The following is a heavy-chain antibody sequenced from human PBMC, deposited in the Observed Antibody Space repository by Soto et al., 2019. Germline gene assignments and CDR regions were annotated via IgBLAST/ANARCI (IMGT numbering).Heavy chain of an antibody. CDR1: GGTFSSYA. CDR2: IIPIFGTA. V-gene: IGHV1-69*13. D-gene: IGHD3-3*01. Sequence: ASVKVSCTASGGTFSSYASIWVRQAPGQGLEWMGGIIPIFGTANYAQKFQGRVTITADESTSTAYMELSSLRSEDTAVYYCAREWSGLGPSMDVWGKGTTVTVSS. J-gene: IGHJ6*03. CDR3: AREWSGLGPSMDV.